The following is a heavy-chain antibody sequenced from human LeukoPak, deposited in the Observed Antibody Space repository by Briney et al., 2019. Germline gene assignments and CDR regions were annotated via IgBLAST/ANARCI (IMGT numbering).Heavy chain of an antibody. CDR1: GGSFSGYY. V-gene: IGHV4-34*01. D-gene: IGHD5-18*01. CDR3: ARGVRDGYNPGPFDY. CDR2: INHSGST. J-gene: IGHJ4*02. Sequence: SETLCLTCAVYGGSFSGYYWSWIRQPPGKGLEWIGEINHSGSTNYNPSLKSRVTISVDTSKNQFSLKLSSVTAADTAVYYCARGVRDGYNPGPFDYWGQGTLVTVSS.